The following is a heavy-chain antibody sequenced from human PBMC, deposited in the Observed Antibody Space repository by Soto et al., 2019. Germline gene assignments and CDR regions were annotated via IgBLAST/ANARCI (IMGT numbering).Heavy chain of an antibody. CDR2: INPNSGGT. CDR1: GYTFTGYY. Sequence: ASVKASCKASGYTFTGYYMHWVGQAPGQVLEWMGWINPNSGGTNYAQKFQGRLTMTRGTSISTAYMELSRLRSDDTAVYYCARVRGSYTGGNFEYWGQGTMLTVSS. CDR3: ARVRGSYTGGNFEY. D-gene: IGHD1-26*01. J-gene: IGHJ4*02. V-gene: IGHV1-2*02.